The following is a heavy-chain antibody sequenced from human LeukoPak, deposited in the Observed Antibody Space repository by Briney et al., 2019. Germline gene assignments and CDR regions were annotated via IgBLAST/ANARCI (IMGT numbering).Heavy chain of an antibody. CDR1: GYTLTELS. J-gene: IGHJ6*02. V-gene: IGHV1-24*01. D-gene: IGHD3-10*01. Sequence: ASVKVSCKASGYTLTELSMHWVRQAPGKGLEWMGGFDPEDGETIYAQKFQGRVTMTEDTSTDTAYMELSSLRSEDTAVYYCATVSPVWFGEPPLGDYYGMDVWGQGTTVTVSS. CDR3: ATVSPVWFGEPPLGDYYGMDV. CDR2: FDPEDGET.